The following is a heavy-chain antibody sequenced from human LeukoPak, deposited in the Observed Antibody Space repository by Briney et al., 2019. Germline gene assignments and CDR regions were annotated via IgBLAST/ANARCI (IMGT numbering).Heavy chain of an antibody. CDR3: VRLASGLIDY. D-gene: IGHD6-19*01. J-gene: IGHJ4*02. CDR2: IHYSGST. V-gene: IGHV4-39*01. CDR1: GGSIDNSHYS. Sequence: SETLSLTCTVSGGSIDNSHYSWGWIRQPPGEGLEWIASIHYSGSTHYNPSLKSRVTISVDTSKNQFSLKLSSVTAADTAVYYCVRLASGLIDYWDQGTLVTVSS.